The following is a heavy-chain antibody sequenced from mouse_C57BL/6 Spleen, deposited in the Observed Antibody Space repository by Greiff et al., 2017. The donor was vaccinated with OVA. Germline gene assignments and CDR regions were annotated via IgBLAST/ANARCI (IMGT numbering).Heavy chain of an antibody. CDR3: TRITTVVAKGY. J-gene: IGHJ2*01. D-gene: IGHD1-1*01. CDR2: IYPGNSDT. Sequence: VQLQQSGPVLARPGASVKMSCKTSGYTFTSYWMHWVKQRPGQGLEWIGAIYPGNSDTSYNQKFKGKAKLTAVTSASTAYMELSSLTNEDSAVYYCTRITTVVAKGYWGQGTTLTVSS. CDR1: GYTFTSYW. V-gene: IGHV1-5*01.